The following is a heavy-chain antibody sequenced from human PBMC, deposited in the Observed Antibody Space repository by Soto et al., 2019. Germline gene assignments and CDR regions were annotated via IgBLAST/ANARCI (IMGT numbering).Heavy chain of an antibody. CDR3: ARAVAVPADFDY. J-gene: IGHJ4*02. V-gene: IGHV1-3*01. D-gene: IGHD6-19*01. Sequence: ASVKVSCKASGYTFTGYAMHWVRQAPGQRLEWMGWINAGNGNTKYSQKFQGRVTITRDTSASTAYMELSSLRSEDTAVYYCARAVAVPADFDYWGQGTLVTVSS. CDR1: GYTFTGYA. CDR2: INAGNGNT.